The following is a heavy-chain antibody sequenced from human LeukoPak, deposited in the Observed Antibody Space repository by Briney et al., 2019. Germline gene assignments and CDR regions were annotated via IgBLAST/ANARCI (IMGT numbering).Heavy chain of an antibody. CDR1: GFSFSRYG. CDR3: TKDTGPVYDWFDP. CDR2: INDNSRNT. J-gene: IGHJ5*02. V-gene: IGHV3-23*01. Sequence: GGSLRLSCAASGFSFSRYGMAWFRQIPGKGLEWVSTINDNSRNTHYADSVKARFTISRDNSKSTLYLQMHSLRVEDTALYYCTKDTGPVYDWFDPWGPGTRVTVSS. D-gene: IGHD5/OR15-5a*01.